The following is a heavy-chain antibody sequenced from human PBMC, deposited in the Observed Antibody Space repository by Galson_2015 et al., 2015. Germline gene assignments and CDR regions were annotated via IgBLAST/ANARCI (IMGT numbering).Heavy chain of an antibody. J-gene: IGHJ4*02. CDR2: ISYDGSNK. D-gene: IGHD3-22*01. CDR3: ARDDFYYDSSGYYYVLDY. Sequence: SLRLSCAASGFTFSSYAMHWVRQAPGKGLEWVAVISYDGSNKYYADSVKGRFTISRDNSKNTLYLQMNSLRAEDTAVYYCARDDFYYDSSGYYYVLDYWGQGTLVTVSS. CDR1: GFTFSSYA. V-gene: IGHV3-30-3*01.